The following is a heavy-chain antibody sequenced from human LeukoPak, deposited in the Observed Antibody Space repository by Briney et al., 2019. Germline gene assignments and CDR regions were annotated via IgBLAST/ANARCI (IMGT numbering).Heavy chain of an antibody. CDR3: AVVPDADAFGL. CDR2: IAYDGSNK. D-gene: IGHD2-2*01. J-gene: IGHJ3*01. Sequence: GGSLRLSCAASGFTVSSNEMSWARQAPGEGLEWVAVIAYDGSNKYYADSVKGRFTISRDNSKNTLYLQMNSPRAEDTAVYYCAVVPDADAFGLWGQGTMVTV. CDR1: GFTVSSNE. V-gene: IGHV3-30-3*01.